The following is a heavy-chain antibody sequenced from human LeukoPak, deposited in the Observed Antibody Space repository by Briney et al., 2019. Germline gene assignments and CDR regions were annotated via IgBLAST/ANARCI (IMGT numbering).Heavy chain of an antibody. J-gene: IGHJ6*04. CDR2: INPNSGGT. D-gene: IGHD3-9*01. CDR1: GYTFTGYY. Sequence: GSVKVSCKASGYTFTGYYMHWVRQAPGQGVEWMGWINPNSGGTNYAQKFQGWVTMTRDTSISTAYMELSRLRSDDTAVYYCARAIYDILTGYGPDYYGMDVWGKGTTVTVSS. V-gene: IGHV1-2*04. CDR3: ARAIYDILTGYGPDYYGMDV.